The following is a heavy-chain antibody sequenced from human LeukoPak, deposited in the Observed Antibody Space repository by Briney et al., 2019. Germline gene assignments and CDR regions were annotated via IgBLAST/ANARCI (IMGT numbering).Heavy chain of an antibody. J-gene: IGHJ6*03. CDR3: ARGKGYVDTAMVIYYYYYMDV. CDR1: GGSFSGYY. V-gene: IGHV4-59*01. CDR2: IYYSGST. D-gene: IGHD5-18*01. Sequence: SETLSLTCAVYGGSFSGYYWSWIRQPPGKGLEWIGYIYYSGSTNYNPSLKSRVTISVDTSKSQFPLKLSSVTAADTAVYYCARGKGYVDTAMVIYYYYYMDVWGKGTTVTVSS.